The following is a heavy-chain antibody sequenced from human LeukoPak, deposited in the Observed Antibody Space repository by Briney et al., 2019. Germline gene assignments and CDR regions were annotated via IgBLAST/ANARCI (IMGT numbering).Heavy chain of an antibody. J-gene: IGHJ4*02. CDR1: GFTVSSNY. V-gene: IGHV3-53*01. Sequence: GGSLRLSCAASGFTVSSNYMNWVRQAPGKGLEWLSVIYSGGSTYYADSVKGRFTISRDNSKNTLFLQMNSLRAEDTAEDYCARGDDYGGAWYYFDYWGQGTLVTVSS. CDR3: ARGDDYGGAWYYFDY. D-gene: IGHD4-23*01. CDR2: IYSGGST.